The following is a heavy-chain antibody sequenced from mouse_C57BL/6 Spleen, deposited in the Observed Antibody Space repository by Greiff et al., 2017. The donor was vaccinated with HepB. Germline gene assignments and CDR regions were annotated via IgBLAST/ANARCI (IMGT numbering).Heavy chain of an antibody. CDR3: ARGGSRYWYFDV. CDR1: GYSITSGYY. V-gene: IGHV3-6*01. D-gene: IGHD1-1*01. J-gene: IGHJ1*03. Sequence: ESGPGLVKPSQSLSLTCSVTGYSITSGYYWNWIRQFPGNKLEGRGYISYDGSNNYNPSLKNLISITLDTSKNQFFLKLNSVTTEDTATYYCARGGSRYWYFDVWGTGTTVTVSS. CDR2: ISYDGSN.